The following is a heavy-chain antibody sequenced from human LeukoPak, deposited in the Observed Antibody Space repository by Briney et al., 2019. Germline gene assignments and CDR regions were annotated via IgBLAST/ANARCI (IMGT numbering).Heavy chain of an antibody. Sequence: SVKVSCKASGGTFSSYAISWVRQAPGQGLEWMGVIIPIFGTANYAQKFQGRVTITTDESTSTAYMELSSLRSEETAVYYCASLSSGRQPYYFDYWGQGTLVTVSS. J-gene: IGHJ4*02. CDR1: GGTFSSYA. CDR2: IIPIFGTA. V-gene: IGHV1-69*05. D-gene: IGHD3-22*01. CDR3: ASLSSGRQPYYFDY.